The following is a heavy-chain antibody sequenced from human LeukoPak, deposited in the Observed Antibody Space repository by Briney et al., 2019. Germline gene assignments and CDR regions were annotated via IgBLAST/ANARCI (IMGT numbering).Heavy chain of an antibody. CDR2: ISYDGSNK. CDR3: AKDPLYGSGSYYNSYAYYFDY. D-gene: IGHD3-10*01. J-gene: IGHJ4*02. Sequence: AGGSLRLSCAASGFTFSSYGMQWVRQAPGKGLEWVAVISYDGSNKYYADSVKGRFTISRDNSKNTLYLQMNSLRAEGTAVYYCAKDPLYGSGSYYNSYAYYFDYWGQGTLVTVPS. V-gene: IGHV3-30*18. CDR1: GFTFSSYG.